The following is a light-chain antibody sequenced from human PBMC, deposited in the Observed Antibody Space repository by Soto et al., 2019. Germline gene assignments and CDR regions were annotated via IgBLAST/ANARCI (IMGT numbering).Light chain of an antibody. CDR1: QSISKY. V-gene: IGKV1-39*01. Sequence: DIQVTQSPSSLTASVGDRVTITCRASQSISKYVNWFQQNPGKAPKLLIYAASSLQSGVPSRFSGSGSGTDFTLTISSLQPEDFATYYCQQSYITPYTFGQGTQLEIK. CDR2: AAS. J-gene: IGKJ2*01. CDR3: QQSYITPYT.